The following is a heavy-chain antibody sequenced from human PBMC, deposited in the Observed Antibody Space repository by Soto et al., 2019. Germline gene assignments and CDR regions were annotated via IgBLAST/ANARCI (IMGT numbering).Heavy chain of an antibody. Sequence: QVQLQESGPGLVKPSQTLSLTGTVSGGAIRSGDYYWSWIRQPPGKVLEWIGYIYYSGSTYYNPSLKGPGTLSVDTSKNQFSPPLRFVAAAVAAKYSCARLLAGMIVVLYWYFELWGRGTLVTVSS. J-gene: IGHJ2*01. CDR3: ARLLAGMIVVLYWYFEL. CDR2: IYYSGST. CDR1: GGAIRSGDYY. D-gene: IGHD3-22*01. V-gene: IGHV4-30-4*01.